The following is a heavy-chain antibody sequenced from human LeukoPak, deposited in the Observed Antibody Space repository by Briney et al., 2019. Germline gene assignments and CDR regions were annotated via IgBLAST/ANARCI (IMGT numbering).Heavy chain of an antibody. CDR2: ISTGSTYT. CDR3: TREDNWYFDL. V-gene: IGHV3-11*05. Sequence: GGSLRPSCAASGFTFSDYYMTWIRQAPGKGLEWLSYISTGSTYTNYANSVKGRFTISRDNAKNSLYLQLNSLRAEDTAVYYCTREDNWYFDLWGRGTLVTVSS. J-gene: IGHJ2*01. CDR1: GFTFSDYY.